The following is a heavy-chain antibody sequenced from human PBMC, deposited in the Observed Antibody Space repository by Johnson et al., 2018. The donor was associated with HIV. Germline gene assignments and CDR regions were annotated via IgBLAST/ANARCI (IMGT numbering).Heavy chain of an antibody. V-gene: IGHV3-30-3*01. J-gene: IGHJ3*02. CDR3: ARYEGNYVAFDI. CDR1: GFTFSSYA. Sequence: QVQLLASGAGLVQPARSLRLSCAASGFTFSSYAMHWVRQAPGKGLEWVAVISYDGSNKYYADSVKGRFTLSRDNSKNTPYVQMNSLRAEDTAVYYCARYEGNYVAFDIWGQGTVVTVSS. D-gene: IGHD1-7*01. CDR2: ISYDGSNK.